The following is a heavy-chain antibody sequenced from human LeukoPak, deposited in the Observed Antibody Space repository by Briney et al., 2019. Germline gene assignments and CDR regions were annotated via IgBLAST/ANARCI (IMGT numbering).Heavy chain of an antibody. J-gene: IGHJ4*02. CDR3: ARGAGYCSSTSCPFDY. D-gene: IGHD2-2*01. CDR1: GGTFSSYA. V-gene: IGHV1-69*05. Sequence: SVKVSCKASGGTFSSYAISWVRQAPGQGLEWMGGIIPIFGTANYAQKFQGRVTITTDESTSTAYMELSSLRSEDTAVYYCARGAGYCSSTSCPFDYWGQGTLVTVSS. CDR2: IIPIFGTA.